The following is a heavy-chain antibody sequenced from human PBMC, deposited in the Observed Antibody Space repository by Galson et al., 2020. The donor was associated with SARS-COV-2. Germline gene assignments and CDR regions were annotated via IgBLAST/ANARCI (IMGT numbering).Heavy chain of an antibody. Sequence: GESLKISCAASGFTFSNYWMHWVRQAPGKGLVWVSRINSNGSSTSYADSVKGRFTISRDNAKNTLYLQMNSLRVEDTALYYCTATRAYWGQGTLVTASS. CDR1: GFTFSNYW. CDR2: INSNGSST. CDR3: TATRAY. V-gene: IGHV3-74*01. D-gene: IGHD1-26*01. J-gene: IGHJ4*02.